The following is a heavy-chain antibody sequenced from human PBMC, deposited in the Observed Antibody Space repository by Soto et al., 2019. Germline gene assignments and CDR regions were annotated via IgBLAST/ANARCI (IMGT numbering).Heavy chain of an antibody. D-gene: IGHD3-10*01. CDR1: GFIFSSYG. J-gene: IGHJ4*02. V-gene: IGHV3-30*03. CDR2: ISYDGSNK. Sequence: GGSLRLSCAASGFIFSSYGIHWVRQAPGKGLEWVAGISYDGSNKYYADSVKGRFTISRDNSKNTLYLQMNSLRAEDTAVYYCVRDPDHGALDYWGRGTLVTVSS. CDR3: VRDPDHGALDY.